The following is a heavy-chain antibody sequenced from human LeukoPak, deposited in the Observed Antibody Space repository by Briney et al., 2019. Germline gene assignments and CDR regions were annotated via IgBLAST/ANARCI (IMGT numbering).Heavy chain of an antibody. CDR3: ARDRAMIGY. Sequence: GGSLRLSCAASGFTFSISWMSWVRQAPGNGLEWVANIKQDGSEKYYVDSVKGRFTISRDNAKNSLYLQMNSLRAEDTAVYYCARDRAMIGYWGQGTLVTVSS. V-gene: IGHV3-7*04. D-gene: IGHD3-22*01. J-gene: IGHJ4*02. CDR1: GFTFSISW. CDR2: IKQDGSEK.